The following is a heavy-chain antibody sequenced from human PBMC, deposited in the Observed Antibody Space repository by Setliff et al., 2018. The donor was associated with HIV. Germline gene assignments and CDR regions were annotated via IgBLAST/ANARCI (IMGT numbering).Heavy chain of an antibody. CDR3: ARGKSIRTVDWYFDL. CDR1: GFTVSSNY. V-gene: IGHV3-66*02. CDR2: TYSGGST. D-gene: IGHD4-17*01. Sequence: HPGGSLRLSCAASGFTVSSNYMSWVRQAPGKGLEWVSFTYSGGSTNYADSVRGRFTISRDNSKNTLYLQMNSLRAEDTAVYYCARGKSIRTVDWYFDLWGRGTLVTVSS. J-gene: IGHJ2*01.